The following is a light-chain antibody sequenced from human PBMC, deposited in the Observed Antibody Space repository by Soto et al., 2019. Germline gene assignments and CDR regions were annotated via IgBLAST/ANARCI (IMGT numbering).Light chain of an antibody. J-gene: IGLJ1*01. CDR1: SSDVGSYNR. V-gene: IGLV2-18*02. Sequence: ALAQPPSVSASPGQSVTISCTGTSSDVGSYNRVSWYQQPPGTAPKLMIYEVNNRPSGVPDRFSGSKSGNTASLTITGLQAEDEADYYCNSYTSSNTYVFGTGAKVTV. CDR3: NSYTSSNTYV. CDR2: EVN.